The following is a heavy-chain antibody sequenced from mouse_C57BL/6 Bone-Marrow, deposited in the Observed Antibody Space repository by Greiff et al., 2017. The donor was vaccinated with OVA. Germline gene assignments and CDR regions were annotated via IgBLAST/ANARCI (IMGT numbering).Heavy chain of an antibody. J-gene: IGHJ4*01. D-gene: IGHD4-1*01. V-gene: IGHV1-82*01. CDR2: IYPGDGDT. Sequence: QVQLQQSGPELVKPGASVKISCKASGYAFSSSWMNWVKQRPGKGLEWIGRIYPGDGDTNYNGKFKGKATLTADNSSSTAYMPLSILASEDSAVYFCSRGTGDAMDYWGQGTSVTVSS. CDR1: GYAFSSSW. CDR3: SRGTGDAMDY.